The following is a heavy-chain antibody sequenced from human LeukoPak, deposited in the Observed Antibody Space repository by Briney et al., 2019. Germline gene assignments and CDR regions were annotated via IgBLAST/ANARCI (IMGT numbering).Heavy chain of an antibody. J-gene: IGHJ6*03. V-gene: IGHV3-23*01. Sequence: PGGSLRLSCAASGFTFRNYAMSWVRQAPGKGLEWVSGIGGSGGSTYYADSVKGRFTISRDNSKNTLYLQMNSLRAEDTAVYYCAKADTVYYDFWSGYYTLVYYYYMDVWGKGTTVTVSS. CDR3: AKADTVYYDFWSGYYTLVYYYYMDV. CDR1: GFTFRNYA. CDR2: IGGSGGST. D-gene: IGHD3-3*01.